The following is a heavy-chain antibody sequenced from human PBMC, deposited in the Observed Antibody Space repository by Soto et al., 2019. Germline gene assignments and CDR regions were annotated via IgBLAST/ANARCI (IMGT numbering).Heavy chain of an antibody. D-gene: IGHD3-22*01. Sequence: QITLKESGPTLVKPTQTLTLTCTFSGFSLSTSGVGVGWIRQPPGKALEWLALIYWDDDKRYSPSLKSRLTITKDTSKNQVVLTMTNMDPVDTATYYCSHSYYSSGYRISPFDYWGQGTLVTVSS. V-gene: IGHV2-5*02. CDR2: IYWDDDK. CDR3: SHSYYSSGYRISPFDY. CDR1: GFSLSTSGVG. J-gene: IGHJ4*02.